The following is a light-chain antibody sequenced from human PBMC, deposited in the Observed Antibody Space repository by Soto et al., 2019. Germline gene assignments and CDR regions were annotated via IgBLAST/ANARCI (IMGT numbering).Light chain of an antibody. CDR1: QSINTW. CDR2: KAS. V-gene: IGKV1-5*03. J-gene: IGKJ2*01. CDR3: QQYDNYPYT. Sequence: DIQMTQSPSTLSASVGDRVIITCRASQSINTWLAWYQQKPGKAPKILIYKASSLESGVPSRFSGSGSGTEFTLSISSLQPDDVATYYCQQYDNYPYTFGQGSKLEIK.